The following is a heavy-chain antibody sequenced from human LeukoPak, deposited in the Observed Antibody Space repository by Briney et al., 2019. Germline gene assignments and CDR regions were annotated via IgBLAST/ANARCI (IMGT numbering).Heavy chain of an antibody. CDR3: VKTLDIVVVVATPTYFDY. CDR2: ISGSGGST. V-gene: IGHV3-23*01. CDR1: GFTFNSYA. Sequence: PGGSLRLSCAASGFTFNSYAMSWVRQAPGKGLEWVSGISGSGGSTYYADSVKGRFTISRDNSKNTLYLQMNSLRAEDTAVYYCVKTLDIVVVVATPTYFDYWGQGTLVTVSS. D-gene: IGHD2-15*01. J-gene: IGHJ4*02.